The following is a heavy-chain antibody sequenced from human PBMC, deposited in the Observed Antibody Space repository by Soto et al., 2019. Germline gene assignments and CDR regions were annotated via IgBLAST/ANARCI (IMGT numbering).Heavy chain of an antibody. J-gene: IGHJ6*02. CDR1: GGSFSGYY. V-gene: IGHV4-34*01. CDR2: INHSGST. Sequence: WETPSLTCAVYGGSFSGYYWSWIRQPPGKGLEWIGEINHSGSTNYNPSLKSRVTISVDTSKNQFSLKLSSVTAADTAVYYCASGVYKLLYYYYYGMDVWGQGTTVTVSS. CDR3: ASGVYKLLYYYYYGMDV. D-gene: IGHD2-2*01.